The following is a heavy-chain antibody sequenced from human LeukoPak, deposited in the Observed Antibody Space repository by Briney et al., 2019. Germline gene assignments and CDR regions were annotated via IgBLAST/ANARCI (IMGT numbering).Heavy chain of an antibody. CDR1: GFTFSSYS. CDR3: ARDLDFDY. CDR2: ISSSSSYT. J-gene: IGHJ4*02. V-gene: IGHV3-21*01. Sequence: GGSLRLSCAASGFTFSSYSMNWVRQAPGKGLEWVSSISSSSSYTYYADSVKGRFTISRDNAKNSLYLQMNSLRAEDTAVYYCARDLDFDYWGQGTLVTVSS.